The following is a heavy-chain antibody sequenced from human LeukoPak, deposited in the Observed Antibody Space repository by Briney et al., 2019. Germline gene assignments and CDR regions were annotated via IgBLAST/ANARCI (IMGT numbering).Heavy chain of an antibody. D-gene: IGHD1-26*01. Sequence: SETLSLTCTVSGGSISSYYWSWIRQPPGKGLEWIGYIYYSGSTYYNPSLKSRVTISVDTSKNQFSLKLSSVTAADTAVYYCARGRIVGAFDFDYWGQGTLVTVSS. V-gene: IGHV4-59*12. J-gene: IGHJ4*02. CDR2: IYYSGST. CDR1: GGSISSYY. CDR3: ARGRIVGAFDFDY.